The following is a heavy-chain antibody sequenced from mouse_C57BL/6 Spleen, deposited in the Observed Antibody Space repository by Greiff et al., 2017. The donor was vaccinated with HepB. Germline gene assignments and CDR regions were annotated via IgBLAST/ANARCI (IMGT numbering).Heavy chain of an antibody. Sequence: EVQVVESGPGLVKPSQSLSLTCSVTGYSITSGYYWNWIRQFPGNKLEWMGYISYDGSNNYNPSLKNRISITRDTSKNQFFLKLKSVTTEDTATYYGARAKGNYVYYAMDYWGQGTSVTVSS. CDR1: GYSITSGYY. CDR2: ISYDGSN. J-gene: IGHJ4*01. CDR3: ARAKGNYVYYAMDY. V-gene: IGHV3-6*01. D-gene: IGHD2-1*01.